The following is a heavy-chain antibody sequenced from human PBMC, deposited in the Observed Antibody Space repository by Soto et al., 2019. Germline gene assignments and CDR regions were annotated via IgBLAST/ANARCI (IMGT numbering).Heavy chain of an antibody. Sequence: QGQLLQSGAEVKKPGAPVKVSCKPSGSSFPDYKLHWVGQAPGQGLEWMGWVDPNGGGSNSAQKFQGSVTMSWDTSITTAYLDLTRLTTNDTATYFCATWVDYGDFEGFDFWGKGTLVTVSS. CDR2: VDPNGGGS. D-gene: IGHD4-17*01. J-gene: IGHJ4*02. CDR3: ATWVDYGDFEGFDF. V-gene: IGHV1-2*04. CDR1: GSSFPDYK.